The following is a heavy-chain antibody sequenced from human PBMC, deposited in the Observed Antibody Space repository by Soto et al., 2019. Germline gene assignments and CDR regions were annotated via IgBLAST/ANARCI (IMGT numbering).Heavy chain of an antibody. CDR1: GGSISSSSYY. Sequence: QLQLQESGPGLVKPSETLSLTCTVSGGSISSSSYYWGWIRQPPGKGLEWIGSIYYSGSTYYNPSLKSRVTLSVDTSKNQFSLKLSSVTAADTDVYYCARVIAARSVGVVAHPDSWGQGTLVTVSS. CDR3: ARVIAARSVGVVAHPDS. D-gene: IGHD6-6*01. V-gene: IGHV4-39*01. J-gene: IGHJ4*02. CDR2: IYYSGST.